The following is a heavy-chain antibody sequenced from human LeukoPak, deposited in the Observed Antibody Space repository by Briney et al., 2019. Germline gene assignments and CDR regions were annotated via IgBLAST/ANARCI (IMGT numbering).Heavy chain of an antibody. CDR2: ISYDGSNK. CDR3: AKESVTGHPTVTTEFDY. D-gene: IGHD4-17*01. V-gene: IGHV3-30*04. Sequence: GGSLRLSCAAPGFTFSSYAMHWVRQAPGKGLEWVAVISYDGSNKYYADSVKGRFTISRDNSKNTLYLQMNSLRAEDTAVYYCAKESVTGHPTVTTEFDYWGQGTLVTVSS. J-gene: IGHJ4*02. CDR1: GFTFSSYA.